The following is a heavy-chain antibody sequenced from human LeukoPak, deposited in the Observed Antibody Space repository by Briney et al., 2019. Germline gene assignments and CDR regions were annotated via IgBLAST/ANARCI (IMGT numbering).Heavy chain of an antibody. Sequence: PGGSLRVSCEASGFSFSNSAMSWVRQAPGKGLEWVSTISTGGSITYYAYSLKGRFTISRDNSKNTLYLQMNSLRAEDTAVYYCAKHPPYSSNWFIFDYWGQGTLVTVSS. CDR3: AKHPPYSSNWFIFDY. J-gene: IGHJ4*02. CDR1: GFSFSNSA. CDR2: ISTGGSIT. V-gene: IGHV3-23*01. D-gene: IGHD6-13*01.